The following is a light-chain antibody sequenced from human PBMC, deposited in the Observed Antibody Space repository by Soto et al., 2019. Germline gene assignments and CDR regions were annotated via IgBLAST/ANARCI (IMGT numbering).Light chain of an antibody. CDR2: DAS. CDR3: QQRSNWAIT. Sequence: EIVLTQSPATLSLSPGERAILSCRASQSVSSFLAWYQQKPGQAPRLLIYDASNRATGIPVRFSGSGSGTDFTLTISSLEPEDFAVYYCQQRSNWAITFGQGTRLEIK. CDR1: QSVSSF. V-gene: IGKV3-11*01. J-gene: IGKJ5*01.